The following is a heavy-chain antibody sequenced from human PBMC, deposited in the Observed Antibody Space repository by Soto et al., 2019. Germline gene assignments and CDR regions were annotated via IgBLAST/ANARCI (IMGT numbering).Heavy chain of an antibody. V-gene: IGHV3-30*18. CDR2: ISYDGSNK. D-gene: IGHD3-10*01. J-gene: IGHJ4*02. CDR1: GFTFSSYG. Sequence: QVQLVESGGGVVQPGRSLRLYCAASGFTFSSYGMHWVRQAPGKGLEWVAVISYDGSNKYYADSVKGRFTISRDNSKNTLYLQMNSLRAEDTAVYYCAKDGYYGSGSYPDYWGQGTLVTVSS. CDR3: AKDGYYGSGSYPDY.